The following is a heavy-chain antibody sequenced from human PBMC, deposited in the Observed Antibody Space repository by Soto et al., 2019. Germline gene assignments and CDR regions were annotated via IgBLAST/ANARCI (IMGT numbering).Heavy chain of an antibody. D-gene: IGHD3-22*01. CDR2: ISGSSGST. CDR3: AKNSGYYYDAFDI. J-gene: IGHJ3*02. CDR1: GLKFSNYA. Sequence: GGSLRLSCAASGLKFSNYAMSWVRQAPGKGLEWVSAISGSSGSTFYADSVKGRFSISRDNSKNTLYLQMNSLRAEDTALYYCAKNSGYYYDAFDIWGQGTMVTVSS. V-gene: IGHV3-23*01.